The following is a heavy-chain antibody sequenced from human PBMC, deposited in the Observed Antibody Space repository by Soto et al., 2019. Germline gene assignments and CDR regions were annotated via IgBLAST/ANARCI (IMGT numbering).Heavy chain of an antibody. D-gene: IGHD3-22*01. Sequence: EVQLVESGGGLVQPGGSLRLSCAASGFTFSSYSMNWVRQAPGKGLEWVSYISSSSSTIYYADSVKGRFTIFRDNAKNSLYLQMNSLRDEDTAVYYCARDLSFYYYDSSGYRNWFDPWGQGTLVTVSS. CDR1: GFTFSSYS. V-gene: IGHV3-48*02. CDR3: ARDLSFYYYDSSGYRNWFDP. J-gene: IGHJ5*02. CDR2: ISSSSSTI.